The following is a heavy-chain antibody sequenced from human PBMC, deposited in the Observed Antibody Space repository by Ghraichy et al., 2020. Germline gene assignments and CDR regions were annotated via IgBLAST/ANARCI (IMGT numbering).Heavy chain of an antibody. J-gene: IGHJ4*02. CDR1: GDSIISNNW. Sequence: SCAVSGDSIISNNWWSWVRQPPGKGLEWIGEIFHSGSTNYNPSLKSRITISLDTSKNQFSLKMTSVTAADTAVYYCAREIDQLRYFDSWGQGTLVTVSS. V-gene: IGHV4-4*02. CDR3: AREIDQLRYFDS. D-gene: IGHD2-2*01. CDR2: IFHSGST.